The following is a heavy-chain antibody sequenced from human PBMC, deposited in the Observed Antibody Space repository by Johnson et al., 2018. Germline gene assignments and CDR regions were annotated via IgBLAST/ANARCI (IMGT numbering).Heavy chain of an antibody. V-gene: IGHV3-49*03. CDR3: SRVRSRNAAEYFQH. CDR1: GFTSGDYA. J-gene: IGHJ1*01. CDR2: IRSKAYGWTT. Sequence: QLVESGGGLVQPGRSLRLSCTASGFTSGDYAMSWFRQAPGKGLEWLCFIRSKAYGWTTEYAAAVKGRFTISRDDSKSIAYLQMKSLKTEDTAVYYCSRVRSRNAAEYFQHWGQGTLVTVSS.